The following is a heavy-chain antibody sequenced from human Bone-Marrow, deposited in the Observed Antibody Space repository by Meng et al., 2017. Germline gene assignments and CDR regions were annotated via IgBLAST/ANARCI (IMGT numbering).Heavy chain of an antibody. D-gene: IGHD6-19*01. CDR2: ISGSGSTI. J-gene: IGHJ4*02. CDR3: ARDVKSGWHSLGFDY. Sequence: GESLKISCAASGFTFSSYEMNWVRQAPGKGLEWVSYISGSGSTIYNADSVKGRFTISRDNAKNSLYLQMNSLRAEDTGVYYCARDVKSGWHSLGFDYWGQGTPVTVSS. V-gene: IGHV3-48*03. CDR1: GFTFSSYE.